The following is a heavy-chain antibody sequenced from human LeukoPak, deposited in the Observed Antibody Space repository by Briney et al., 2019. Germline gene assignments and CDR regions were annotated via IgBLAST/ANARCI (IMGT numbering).Heavy chain of an antibody. CDR1: GFTFSSYW. Sequence: PGGSLRLSCAASGFTFSSYWMNWVRQAPGKGLEWVSSISGSTSYIYYADSVEGRFTISRDNARNSLYLQMNSLRAEDTAVYYCARARPHFDYWGQGTLVTVSS. CDR3: ARARPHFDY. J-gene: IGHJ4*02. CDR2: ISGSTSYI. V-gene: IGHV3-21*01.